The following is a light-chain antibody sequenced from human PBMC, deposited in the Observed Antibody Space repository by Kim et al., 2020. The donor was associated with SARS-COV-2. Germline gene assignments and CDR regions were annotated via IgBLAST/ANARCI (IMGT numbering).Light chain of an antibody. CDR1: RSNIGAGYD. CDR3: QSYDNSLYWV. Sequence: GPRVTFSCTGSRSNIGAGYDVHWYQRLPGTAPKLLIYGNTNRPSGVPDRFSGSKSGTSASLAITGLQADDEADYYCQSYDNSLYWVFGGGTQLTVL. CDR2: GNT. J-gene: IGLJ3*02. V-gene: IGLV1-40*01.